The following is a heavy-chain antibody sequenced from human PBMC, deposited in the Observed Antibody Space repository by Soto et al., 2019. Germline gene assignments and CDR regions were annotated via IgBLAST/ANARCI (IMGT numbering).Heavy chain of an antibody. V-gene: IGHV3-23*01. CDR1: GFTFSSYA. CDR3: ANKYCSSTSCHLGFDY. CDR2: ISGSGGST. Sequence: EVQLLESGGGLVQPGGSLRLSCAASGFTFSSYAMSWVRQAPGKGLEWVSAISGSGGSTYYADSVKGRFTISRDNSKNTLYLQMNSLRAEDTAVYYCANKYCSSTSCHLGFDYWGQGTLVTVSS. D-gene: IGHD2-2*01. J-gene: IGHJ4*02.